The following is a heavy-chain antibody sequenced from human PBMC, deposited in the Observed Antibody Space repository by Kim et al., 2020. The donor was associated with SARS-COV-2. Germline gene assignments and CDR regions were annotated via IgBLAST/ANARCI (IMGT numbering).Heavy chain of an antibody. V-gene: IGHV3-21*01. CDR1: GFTFSSYS. D-gene: IGHD2-21*02. CDR2: ISSSSSYI. J-gene: IGHJ3*02. Sequence: GGSLRLSCAASGFTFSSYSMNWVRQAPGKGLEWVSSISSSSSYIYYADSVKGRFTISRDNAKNSLYLQMNSLRAEDTAVYYCARDSVVVVTGGAFDIWGQGTMVTVSS. CDR3: ARDSVVVVTGGAFDI.